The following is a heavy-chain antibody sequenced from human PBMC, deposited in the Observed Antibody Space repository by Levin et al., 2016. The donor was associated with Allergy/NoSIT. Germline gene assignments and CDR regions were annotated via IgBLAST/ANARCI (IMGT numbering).Heavy chain of an antibody. Sequence: SETLSLTCTVSGDSMSGYYWTWIRQPPGRGLDWIGHIYTSGSSNYNPSLKSRVTISIDTSKNQFSLKLTSVTAADTAVYYCARSKGSSSRYYYYDMDVWGQGTTVTVSS. V-gene: IGHV4-4*08. CDR2: IYTSGSS. CDR1: GDSMSGYY. CDR3: ARSKGSSSRYYYYDMDV. J-gene: IGHJ6*02. D-gene: IGHD6-6*01.